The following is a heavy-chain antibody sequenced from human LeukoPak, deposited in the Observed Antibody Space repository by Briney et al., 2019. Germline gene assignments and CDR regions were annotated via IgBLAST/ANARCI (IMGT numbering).Heavy chain of an antibody. D-gene: IGHD3-10*01. V-gene: IGHV3-7*01. J-gene: IGHJ4*02. CDR3: ARAKVLLWFGHFDY. CDR2: IKQDGSEK. Sequence: GGSLRLSCAASGFTFSSYWMSWVRQAPGKGLEWVANIKQDGSEKYYVDSVKGRFTISRDNAKNSLYLQMNSLRAADTAVYYCARAKVLLWFGHFDYWGQGTLVTVSS. CDR1: GFTFSSYW.